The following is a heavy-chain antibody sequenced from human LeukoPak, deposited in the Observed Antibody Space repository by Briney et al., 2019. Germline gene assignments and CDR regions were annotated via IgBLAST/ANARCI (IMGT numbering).Heavy chain of an antibody. Sequence: GGSLRLSCAASGFPFNNYGMHWVRQAPGKGLEWVAVIWYDGSNKYYADSVKGRFTISRDDSKNTLYLQMNTLRAEDTAVYYCARGLYSSSWYLFYRGQGTLVTVSS. V-gene: IGHV3-33*01. J-gene: IGHJ4*02. CDR3: ARGLYSSSWYLFY. CDR2: IWYDGSNK. D-gene: IGHD6-13*01. CDR1: GFPFNNYG.